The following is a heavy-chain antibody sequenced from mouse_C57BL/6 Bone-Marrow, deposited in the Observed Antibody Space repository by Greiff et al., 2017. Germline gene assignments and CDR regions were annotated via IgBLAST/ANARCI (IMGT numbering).Heavy chain of an antibody. Sequence: EVKLMESEGGLVQPGSSMKLSCTASGFTFSDYYMAWVRQVPEKGLEWVANINYDGSSTYYLDSLKSRFIISRDNAKNILYLQMSSLKSEDTATYYCARDDGGLGYWGQGTTLTVSS. CDR2: INYDGSST. CDR1: GFTFSDYY. J-gene: IGHJ2*01. D-gene: IGHD2-4*01. V-gene: IGHV5-16*01. CDR3: ARDDGGLGY.